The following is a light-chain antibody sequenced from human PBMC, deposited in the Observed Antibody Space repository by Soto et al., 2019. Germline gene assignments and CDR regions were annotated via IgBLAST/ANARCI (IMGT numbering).Light chain of an antibody. CDR2: DES. J-gene: IGKJ4*01. V-gene: IGKV3-11*01. CDR1: HSISSY. Sequence: EIVLTQSPATLSLSPGERATLSCRASHSISSYLAWYQQKPGQAPRLLIYDESRRASGVPARFSGSGSGTDFTLTLSRVEPEDSAVYYCEYYGNSITFGGGTKVDIK. CDR3: EYYGNSIT.